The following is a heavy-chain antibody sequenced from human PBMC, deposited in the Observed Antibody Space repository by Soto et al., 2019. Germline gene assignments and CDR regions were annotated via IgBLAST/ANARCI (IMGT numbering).Heavy chain of an antibody. J-gene: IGHJ4*02. D-gene: IGHD4-17*01. CDR2: IYYSGST. V-gene: IGHV4-59*12. CDR3: ESGGRWKGY. CDR1: AGSTSSYF. Sequence: SETLSLTCTVTAGSTSSYFWSWIRQPPGKGLEWLGYIYYSGSTDYNPSLKRRVTISIDTSKNQFSLNLSSVTAADTAGYYCESGGRWKGYWGQGTLVTVSS.